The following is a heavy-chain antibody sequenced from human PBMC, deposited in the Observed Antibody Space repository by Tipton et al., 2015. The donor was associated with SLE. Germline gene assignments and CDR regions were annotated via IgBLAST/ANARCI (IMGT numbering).Heavy chain of an antibody. CDR2: ISGSGGST. Sequence: SLRLSCAASGFTFSSYAMSWVRQAPGKGLEWVSAISGSGGSTYYADSVKGRFTISRDNSKNTLYLQMNSLRAEDTAVYYCARSLSLRLGELSFPDGGAFDIWGQGTMVTVSS. CDR3: ARSLSLRLGELSFPDGGAFDI. D-gene: IGHD3-16*02. V-gene: IGHV3-23*01. CDR1: GFTFSSYA. J-gene: IGHJ3*02.